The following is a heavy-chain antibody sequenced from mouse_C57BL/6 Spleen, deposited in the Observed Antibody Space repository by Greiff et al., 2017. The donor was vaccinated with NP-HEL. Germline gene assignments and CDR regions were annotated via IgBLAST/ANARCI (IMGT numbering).Heavy chain of an antibody. J-gene: IGHJ3*01. CDR3: ARRDSSGYYFAY. D-gene: IGHD3-2*02. CDR2: INPNNGGT. CDR1: GYTFTDYN. Sequence: VQLQQSGPELVKPGASVKIPCKASGYTFTDYNMDWVKQSHGKSLEWIGDINPNNGGTIYNQKFKGKATLTVDKSSSTAYMELRSLTSEDTAVYYCARRDSSGYYFAYWGQGTLVTVSA. V-gene: IGHV1-18*01.